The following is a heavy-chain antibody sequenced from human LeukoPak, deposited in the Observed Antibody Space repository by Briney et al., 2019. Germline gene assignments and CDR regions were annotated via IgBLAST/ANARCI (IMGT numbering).Heavy chain of an antibody. Sequence: GGSLRLSCTASGFTFSNFWMGRVRQAPGKGLEWVANIKQDETEKFYLGSVKGRFTISRDNAKNSLYLQMNSLRAEDTAVYYCANGGGSYSPLFDWYFDLWGRGTLVTVPS. J-gene: IGHJ2*01. D-gene: IGHD1-26*01. V-gene: IGHV3-7*03. CDR2: IKQDETEK. CDR1: GFTFSNFW. CDR3: ANGGGSYSPLFDWYFDL.